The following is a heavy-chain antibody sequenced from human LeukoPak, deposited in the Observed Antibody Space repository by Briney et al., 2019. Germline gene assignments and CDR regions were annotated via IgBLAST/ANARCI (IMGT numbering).Heavy chain of an antibody. J-gene: IGHJ4*02. CDR2: IYPGDSDT. CDR3: ARLSSSSVDY. CDR1: GYSFTSFW. D-gene: IGHD6-6*01. Sequence: GESLKISCKGSGYSFTSFWIGWVRQMPGKGLEWMGIIYPGDSDTRYSPSFQGQVTISADKSISTAYPQWSSLKASDTAIYYCARLSSSSVDYWGQGTLVTVSS. V-gene: IGHV5-51*01.